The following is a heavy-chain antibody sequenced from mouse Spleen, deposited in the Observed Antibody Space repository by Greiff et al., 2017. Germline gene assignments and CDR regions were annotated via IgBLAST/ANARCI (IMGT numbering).Heavy chain of an antibody. D-gene: IGHD1-1*01. Sequence: QVQLQQSGAELVRPGSSVKISCKASGYAFSSYWMNWVKQRPGQGLEWIGQIYPGDGDTNYNGKFKGKATLTADKSSSTAYMQLSSLTSEGSAVYFCANYYGSSYDYAMDYWGQGTSVTVSS. CDR1: GYAFSSYW. CDR3: ANYYGSSYDYAMDY. V-gene: IGHV1-80*01. CDR2: IYPGDGDT. J-gene: IGHJ4*01.